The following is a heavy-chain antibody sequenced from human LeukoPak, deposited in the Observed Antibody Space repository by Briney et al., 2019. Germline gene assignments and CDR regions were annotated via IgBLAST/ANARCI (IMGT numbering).Heavy chain of an antibody. CDR2: INTGTGNP. D-gene: IGHD3-10*01. V-gene: IGHV7-4-1*02. Sequence: ASVKVSCKTSGYTFTSYAMNWVRQAPGQGLEFMGWINTGTGNPTYAQGFTGRFVFSLDTSVSTAYLQISTLKPKDTAVYYCASFGAHSFDYWGQGTLVTVSS. CDR3: ASFGAHSFDY. J-gene: IGHJ4*02. CDR1: GYTFTSYA.